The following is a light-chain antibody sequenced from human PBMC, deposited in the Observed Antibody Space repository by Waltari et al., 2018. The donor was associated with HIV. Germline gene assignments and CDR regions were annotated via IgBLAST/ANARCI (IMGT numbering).Light chain of an antibody. CDR1: SRDVGGYNY. V-gene: IGLV2-14*03. CDR3: SSYTSSSTLWV. CDR2: DVS. J-gene: IGLJ3*02. Sequence: QSALTQPASVSGSPGQSLTISCTGTSRDVGGYNYVSWYQQHPGKAPKLMIYDVSNRPSGVSNRFSGSKSGNTASLTISGLQAEDEADYYCSSYTSSSTLWVFGGGTKLTVL.